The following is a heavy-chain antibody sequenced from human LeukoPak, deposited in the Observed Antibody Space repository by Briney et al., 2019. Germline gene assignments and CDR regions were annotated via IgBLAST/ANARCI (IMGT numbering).Heavy chain of an antibody. D-gene: IGHD5-18*01. J-gene: IGHJ4*02. CDR3: ARADWDTAMIDY. CDR2: ISSSSSYI. CDR1: GFTFSSYS. V-gene: IGHV3-21*01. Sequence: GGSLRLSCAASGFTFSSYSMNWVRQAPGKGLEWVSSISSSSSYIYYADSVKGRFTISRDNAKNSLYLQMNSLRAEDTAVYYCARADWDTAMIDYWGQGTLVTVSS.